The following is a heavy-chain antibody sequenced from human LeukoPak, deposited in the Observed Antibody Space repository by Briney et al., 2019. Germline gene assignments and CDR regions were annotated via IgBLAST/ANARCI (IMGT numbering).Heavy chain of an antibody. D-gene: IGHD2-21*01. J-gene: IGHJ6*02. CDR3: ASDSPYYGMDV. CDR2: ISASGGST. V-gene: IGHV3-23*01. Sequence: GGSLRLSCAASGFTFSSSAMSWVRQVPGKGLEWVSGISASGGSTSYADSVRGRFTISRDNAKNTLYLQMSGLRVEDTAVYHCASDSPYYGMDVWGQGTTVTVSS. CDR1: GFTFSSSA.